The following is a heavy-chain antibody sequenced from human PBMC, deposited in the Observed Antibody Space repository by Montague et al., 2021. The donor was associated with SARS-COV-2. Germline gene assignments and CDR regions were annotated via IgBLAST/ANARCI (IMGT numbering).Heavy chain of an antibody. CDR2: IWYDGSNK. V-gene: IGHV3-33*01. J-gene: IGHJ6*02. CDR3: ARELVYYGMDV. Sequence: SLRLSCAASGFTFSSYGMHWVRQAPGKGLEWVAVIWYDGSNKYYADSVKGRFTISRDNSKNTLYLQMNSLRAEDTAVYYCARELVYYGMDVWGQGTTVTVSS. CDR1: GFTFSSYG.